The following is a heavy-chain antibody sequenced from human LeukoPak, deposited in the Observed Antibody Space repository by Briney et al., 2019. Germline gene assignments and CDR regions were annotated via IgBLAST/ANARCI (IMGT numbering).Heavy chain of an antibody. CDR3: ATDYYGRSGDYTVDY. Sequence: GGSLRLSCAASGFTFRDYAMSWVRQAPGKGLEWVSVISGTGDTTHYADSVKGRLTISRDNSQNTVFLQMNSLRAEDTAVYYCATDYYGRSGDYTVDYWGQGSLVTVSS. D-gene: IGHD3-22*01. J-gene: IGHJ4*02. V-gene: IGHV3-23*01. CDR1: GFTFRDYA. CDR2: ISGTGDTT.